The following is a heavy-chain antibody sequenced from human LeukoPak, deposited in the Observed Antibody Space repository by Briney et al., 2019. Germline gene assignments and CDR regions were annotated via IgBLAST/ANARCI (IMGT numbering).Heavy chain of an antibody. V-gene: IGHV4-34*01. J-gene: IGHJ4*02. CDR3: ARGHGSSYLDY. CDR2: INHSGST. D-gene: IGHD6-13*01. Sequence: SETLPLTCAVYGGSFSGYYWSWIRQPPGKGLEWIGEINHSGSTNYNPSLKSRVTISVDTSKNQFSLKLSSVTAADTAVYYCARGHGSSYLDYWGQGTLVTVSS. CDR1: GGSFSGYY.